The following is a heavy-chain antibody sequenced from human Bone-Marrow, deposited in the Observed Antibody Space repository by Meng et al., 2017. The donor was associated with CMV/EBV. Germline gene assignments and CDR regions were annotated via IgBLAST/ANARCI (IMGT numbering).Heavy chain of an antibody. CDR3: AARYSSGWYYFDY. CDR2: INPNSGGT. V-gene: IGHV1-2*02. J-gene: IGHJ4*02. CDR1: GYTFTGYY. Sequence: ASVKVSCKASGYTFTGYYMHWVRQAPGQGLEWMGWINPNSGGTNYAQKFQGRVTMTRDTSISTAYMELSSLRSEDTAVYYCAARYSSGWYYFDYWGQGTLVTVSS. D-gene: IGHD6-19*01.